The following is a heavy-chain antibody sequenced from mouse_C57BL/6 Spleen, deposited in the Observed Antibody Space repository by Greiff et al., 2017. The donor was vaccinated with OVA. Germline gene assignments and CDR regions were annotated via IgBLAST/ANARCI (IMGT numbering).Heavy chain of an antibody. CDR3: ARGYDYDERVCYFDY. V-gene: IGHV1-64*01. D-gene: IGHD2-4*01. Sequence: QVQLQQPGAELVKPGASVKLSCKASGYTFTSYWMHWVKQRPGQGLEWIGMIHPNSGSTNYNEKFKSKATLTVDKSSSTAYMQLSSLTSEDSAVYYCARGYDYDERVCYFDYWGQGTTLTVSS. J-gene: IGHJ2*01. CDR2: IHPNSGST. CDR1: GYTFTSYW.